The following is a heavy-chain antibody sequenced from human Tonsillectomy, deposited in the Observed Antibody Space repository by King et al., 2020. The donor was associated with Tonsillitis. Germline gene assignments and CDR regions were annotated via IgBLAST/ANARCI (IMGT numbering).Heavy chain of an antibody. Sequence: VKLVESGGGVVQPGRSLRLSCAASGFTFRSYAMHWVRQAPGKGLEWVTVISYDGNNKYYADSVKGRFTISRDNSKNTLHLQMNSLRAEDTAVYYCARDLESVISMIPALSYWGQGTLVTVSS. CDR2: ISYDGNNK. J-gene: IGHJ4*02. CDR3: ARDLESVISMIPALSY. CDR1: GFTFRSYA. D-gene: IGHD3-22*01. V-gene: IGHV3-30*01.